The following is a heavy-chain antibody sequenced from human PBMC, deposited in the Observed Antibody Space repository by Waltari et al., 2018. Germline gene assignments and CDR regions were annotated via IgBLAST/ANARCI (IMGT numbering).Heavy chain of an antibody. CDR3: GRGYNDRRLDY. CDR2: IKHDGTGT. CDR1: GFTFSNYW. V-gene: IGHV3-74*01. D-gene: IGHD3-22*01. Sequence: EVQLVESGGGLVQPGGSLRLSCEVSGFTFSNYWMHWVRQVPGKGLVWCSRIKHDGTGTIYADSVQGRFTISRDNGKNTLYLQMNSLRGEDTAVYFCGRGYNDRRLDYWGQGTLVTVSS. J-gene: IGHJ4*02.